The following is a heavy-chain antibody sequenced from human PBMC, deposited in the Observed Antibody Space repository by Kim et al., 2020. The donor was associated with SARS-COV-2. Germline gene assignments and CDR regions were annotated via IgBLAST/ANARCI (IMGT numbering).Heavy chain of an antibody. V-gene: IGHV3-23*01. CDR2: IRGGGAIT. D-gene: IGHD3-16*01. J-gene: IGHJ3*02. Sequence: GGSLRLSCAASGFTFSNYAMSWVRQAPGKGLEWVSYIRGGGAITHYAGSVSGRCTISGDNFKNILYLQLDSLRAEDTAVYYCAKCHSNWGNDAFDIWGLGTMVTVSS. CDR1: GFTFSNYA. CDR3: AKCHSNWGNDAFDI.